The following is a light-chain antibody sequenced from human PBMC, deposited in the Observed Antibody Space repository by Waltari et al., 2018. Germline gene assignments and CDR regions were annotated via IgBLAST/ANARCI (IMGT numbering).Light chain of an antibody. V-gene: IGKV3-11*01. CDR2: GAS. J-gene: IGKJ1*01. Sequence: EIVLTQSPVTLSLSPGERATLSCRASQSVSRFLVWYQQKPGQAPRLLIYGASSRATGIPARFSGSGSGTDFILTISSLEPEDFAVYYCQQRSNWPRTFGQGTKVEIK. CDR3: QQRSNWPRT. CDR1: QSVSRF.